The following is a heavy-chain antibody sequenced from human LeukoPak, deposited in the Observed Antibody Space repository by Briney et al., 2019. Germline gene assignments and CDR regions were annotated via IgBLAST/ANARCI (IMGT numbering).Heavy chain of an antibody. CDR2: INQDGTEK. V-gene: IGHV3-7*01. CDR1: GFTFTTYW. CDR3: ARRDHGDYGEEY. J-gene: IGHJ4*02. D-gene: IGHD4-17*01. Sequence: GGSLRLSCAASGFTFTTYWMAWVRQFPGKGLEWVANINQDGTEKYSVDSVKGRFTISRDNAKNSLSLQMNSLRAEDTAVYYCARRDHGDYGEEYWGQGTLVTVSS.